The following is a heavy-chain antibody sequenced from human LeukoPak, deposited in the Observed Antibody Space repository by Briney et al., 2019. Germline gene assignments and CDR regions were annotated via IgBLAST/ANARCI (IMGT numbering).Heavy chain of an antibody. D-gene: IGHD3-10*01. Sequence: SETLSLTCTVSGGSISSSSYYWGWIRQPPGKGLEWIGSIYYSGSTYYNPSLKSRVTISVDKSKNQFSLKLSSVTAAGTAVYYCAISSTMVRGVAYYYYMDVWGKGTTVTVSS. CDR1: GGSISSSSYY. J-gene: IGHJ6*03. V-gene: IGHV4-39*07. CDR2: IYYSGST. CDR3: AISSTMVRGVAYYYYMDV.